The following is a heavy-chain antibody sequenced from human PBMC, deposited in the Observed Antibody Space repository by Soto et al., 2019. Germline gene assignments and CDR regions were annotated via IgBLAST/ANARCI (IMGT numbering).Heavy chain of an antibody. CDR2: INPGDSDT. CDR3: ARSYYYDSSDYYSWFDP. CDR1: GDSFTSYW. D-gene: IGHD3-22*01. V-gene: IGHV5-51*01. J-gene: IGHJ5*02. Sequence: GESLKISCKGSGDSFTSYWIGWVRQMPGKGLEWMGIINPGDSDTRYSPSFQGQVTISADKSISTAYLQWSSLKASDTAMYYCARSYYYDSSDYYSWFDPWGQGTLVTVSS.